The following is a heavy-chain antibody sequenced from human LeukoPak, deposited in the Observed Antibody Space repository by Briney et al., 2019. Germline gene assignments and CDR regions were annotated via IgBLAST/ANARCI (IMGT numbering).Heavy chain of an antibody. J-gene: IGHJ6*02. D-gene: IGHD3-16*01. V-gene: IGHV3-7*03. CDR3: ARGGGLDV. Sequence: GGALRLSCVASGFTFGKYWRSWVRQAPGKGLEWGASINHNGNVNYYVDSVKGRFTISRDNAKNSLYLQMSNLRAEDTAVYFCARGGGLDVWGQGATVTVSS. CDR2: INHNGNVN. CDR1: GFTFGKYW.